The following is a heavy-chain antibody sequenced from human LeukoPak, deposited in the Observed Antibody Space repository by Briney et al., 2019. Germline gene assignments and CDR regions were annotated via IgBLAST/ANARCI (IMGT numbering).Heavy chain of an antibody. CDR3: ARYIVGASPSWFDP. CDR1: GGSFSGYY. J-gene: IGHJ5*02. CDR2: INHSGST. D-gene: IGHD1-26*01. Sequence: SETLSLTCAVYGGSFSGYYWSWIRQPPGKGLEWIGEINHSGSTNYNPSLKSRVTISVDTSKNQFSLKLSPVTAADTAVYYCARYIVGASPSWFDPWGQGTLVTVSS. V-gene: IGHV4-34*01.